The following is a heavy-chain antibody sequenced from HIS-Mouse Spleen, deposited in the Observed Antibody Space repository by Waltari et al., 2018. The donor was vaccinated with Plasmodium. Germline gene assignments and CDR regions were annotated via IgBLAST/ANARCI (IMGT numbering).Heavy chain of an antibody. Sequence: EVQLVESGGGLIQPGGSLRLSCAASGVPVSSNYMSWVGQAPGKGLEWVSVIYSGGSTYYADSVKGRFTISRDNSKNTLYLQMNSLRAEDTAVYYCARGMKSSSSAFDIWGQGTMVTVSS. V-gene: IGHV3-53*01. D-gene: IGHD6-6*01. CDR3: ARGMKSSSSAFDI. CDR1: GVPVSSNY. CDR2: IYSGGST. J-gene: IGHJ3*02.